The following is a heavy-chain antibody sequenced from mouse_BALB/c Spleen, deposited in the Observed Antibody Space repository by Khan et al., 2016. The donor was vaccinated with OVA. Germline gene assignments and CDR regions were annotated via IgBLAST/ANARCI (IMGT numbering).Heavy chain of an antibody. J-gene: IGHJ4*01. CDR3: ARQPYYHYNIMDY. D-gene: IGHD2-10*01. Sequence: QVQLKDSGPGLVAPSQSLSITCTISGFSLTNYGVHWVRQPPGKGLEWLVVIWSDGSTTYNSALKSRLTISKDNSKSQAFLKMNSLQTDDTAMYFCARQPYYHYNIMDYWGQGTSVTVSS. CDR1: GFSLTNYG. V-gene: IGHV2-6-1*01. CDR2: IWSDGST.